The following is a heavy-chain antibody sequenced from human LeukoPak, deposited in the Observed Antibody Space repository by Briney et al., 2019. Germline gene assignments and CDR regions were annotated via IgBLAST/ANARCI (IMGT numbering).Heavy chain of an antibody. CDR1: GYSFTNYC. D-gene: IGHD3-9*01. CDR3: ARFLVLRDILTGYFPYDFDH. V-gene: IGHV5-51*01. Sequence: GESLKISCKGSGYSFTNYCIDRVRQMPGKGLEWMGIIYPGDSDTRYSPSFQGQVTISADKSISTAYLQWSGLKASDTGMYYCARFLVLRDILTGYFPYDFDHWGQGTLVTVSS. CDR2: IYPGDSDT. J-gene: IGHJ4*02.